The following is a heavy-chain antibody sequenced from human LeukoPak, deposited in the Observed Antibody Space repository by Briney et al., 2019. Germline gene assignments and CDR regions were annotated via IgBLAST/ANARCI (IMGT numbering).Heavy chain of an antibody. CDR2: TYYRGTT. V-gene: IGHV4-59*08. Sequence: SETLSLTCSVSGGSFGSFYLNWVRQSPGKGLEWIGYTYYRGTTTYNPSLKSRVTISVDASRCQFSLRLSSVTAADTAVYYCATRLAKTFYYGLDLWGHGTTVIVSS. D-gene: IGHD5-12*01. CDR3: ATRLAKTFYYGLDL. J-gene: IGHJ6*02. CDR1: GGSFGSFY.